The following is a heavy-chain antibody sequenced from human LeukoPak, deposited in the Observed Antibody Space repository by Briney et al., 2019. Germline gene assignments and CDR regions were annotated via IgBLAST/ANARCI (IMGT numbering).Heavy chain of an antibody. D-gene: IGHD3-22*01. CDR1: GYTFTNYG. Sequence: ASVKVSCKASGYTFTNYGISWVRQAPGQGLEWMGWISAYNGNTNYAQKLQGRVTMTTDTSTSTAYMELRSLRSDDTAVYYCARVFHDSSGYYPYYFDYWGQGTLVTVSS. V-gene: IGHV1-18*01. J-gene: IGHJ4*02. CDR2: ISAYNGNT. CDR3: ARVFHDSSGYYPYYFDY.